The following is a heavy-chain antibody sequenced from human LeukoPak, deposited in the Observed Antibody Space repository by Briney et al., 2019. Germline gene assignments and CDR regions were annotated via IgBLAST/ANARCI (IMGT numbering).Heavy chain of an antibody. CDR3: ARGDSSSWYAVY. D-gene: IGHD6-13*01. Sequence: SVKVSCKASGGTFSSYAISWVRQAPGQGLEWMGRIIPILGIANYAQKFQGRVTITADKSTSTAYMELSSLRSEDTAVYYCARGDSSSWYAVYWGQGTLVTVSS. CDR1: GGTFSSYA. V-gene: IGHV1-69*04. CDR2: IIPILGIA. J-gene: IGHJ4*02.